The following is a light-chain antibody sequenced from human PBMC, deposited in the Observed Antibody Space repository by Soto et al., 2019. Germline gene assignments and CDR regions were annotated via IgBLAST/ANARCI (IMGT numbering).Light chain of an antibody. CDR2: KAS. CDR3: QQYNSYPMYT. CDR1: QSISSW. Sequence: DIQMTQSPSTLSASVGDRVSITCRASQSISSWLAWYQQKPGKAPKLLIHKASSLESGVPSRFSGSGSGTEFTLNISSLQPDDFATYYCQQYNSYPMYTFGQGTKLEIK. J-gene: IGKJ2*01. V-gene: IGKV1-5*03.